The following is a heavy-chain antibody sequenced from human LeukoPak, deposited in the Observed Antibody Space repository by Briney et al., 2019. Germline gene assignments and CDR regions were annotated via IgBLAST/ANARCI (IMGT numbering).Heavy chain of an antibody. V-gene: IGHV3-23*01. D-gene: IGHD6-13*01. J-gene: IGHJ4*02. CDR1: GFNFRGYA. CDR3: AKARSSSWYYLDS. CDR2: IRGSGGST. Sequence: GGSLRLSCKASGFNFRGYAMSWVRQAPGKGLEWVSSIRGSGGSTDFADSVKGRFTISKDNSQNTLYPQMDSLRADDTAVYYCAKARSSSWYYLDSWGQGTLVIVSS.